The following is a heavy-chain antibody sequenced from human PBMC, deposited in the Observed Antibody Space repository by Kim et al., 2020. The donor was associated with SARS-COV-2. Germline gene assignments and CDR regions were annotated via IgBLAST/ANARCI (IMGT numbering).Heavy chain of an antibody. Sequence: GGSLRLSCAASGFTFSSYSMNWVRQAPGKGLEWVSSISSSSSYIYYADSVKGRFTISRDNAKNSLYLQMNSLRAEDTAVYYCARDTIFGVVYYFDYWGQGTLVTVSS. V-gene: IGHV3-21*01. D-gene: IGHD3-3*01. CDR2: ISSSSSYI. CDR1: GFTFSSYS. CDR3: ARDTIFGVVYYFDY. J-gene: IGHJ4*02.